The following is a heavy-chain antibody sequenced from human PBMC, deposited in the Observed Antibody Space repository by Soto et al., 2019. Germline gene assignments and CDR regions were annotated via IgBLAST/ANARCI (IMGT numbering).Heavy chain of an antibody. J-gene: IGHJ4*02. CDR2: INPNSGGT. CDR1: GYTFTGYY. V-gene: IGHV1-2*02. Sequence: GASVKVSCKASGYTFTGYYMHWVRQAPGQGLEWMGWINPNSGGTNYAQKFQGRVTMTRDTSISTAYMELSRLRSDDTAVYYCAIDVRYSGYDQGFDYWGQGTLVTVSS. CDR3: AIDVRYSGYDQGFDY. D-gene: IGHD5-12*01.